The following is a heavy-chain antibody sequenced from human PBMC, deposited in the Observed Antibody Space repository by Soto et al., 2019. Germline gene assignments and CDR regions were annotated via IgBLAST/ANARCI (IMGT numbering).Heavy chain of an antibody. CDR3: AADHGSSALGNWFDP. D-gene: IGHD3-22*01. V-gene: IGHV1-58*01. J-gene: IGHJ5*02. CDR1: GFTFTSSA. Sequence: SVKVSCKASGFTFTSSAVQWVRQARGQRLEWIGWIVVGSGNTNYAQKFQERVTITRDMSTSTAYMELSSLRSEDMAVYYCAADHGSSALGNWFDPWGQGTLVTVSS. CDR2: IVVGSGNT.